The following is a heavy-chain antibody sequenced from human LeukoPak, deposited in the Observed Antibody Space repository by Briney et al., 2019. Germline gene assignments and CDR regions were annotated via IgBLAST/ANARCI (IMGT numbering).Heavy chain of an antibody. V-gene: IGHV3-53*01. D-gene: IGHD1-1*01. Sequence: RGSLRLSCAASGFTVSSNYMSWVRQAPGKGLEWVSVIYSGGSTYYADSVKGRFTISRDNSKNTLYLQMNSLRAEDTAVYYCARRRYGMLDYWGQGTLVTVSS. CDR3: ARRRYGMLDY. J-gene: IGHJ4*02. CDR2: IYSGGST. CDR1: GFTVSSNY.